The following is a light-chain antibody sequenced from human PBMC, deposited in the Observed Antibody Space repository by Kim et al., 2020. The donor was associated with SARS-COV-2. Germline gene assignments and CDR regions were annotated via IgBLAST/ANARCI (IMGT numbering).Light chain of an antibody. CDR1: QSVNRD. Sequence: VSPGERATLDGSASQSVNRDLAWYQRRPGQAPRLIIYDTSSRATGIPAKFSGSGSGTEFSLTISSLQSEDFAVYFCQKYNERPGTFGQGTKVEVK. CDR2: DTS. CDR3: QKYNERPGT. J-gene: IGKJ1*01. V-gene: IGKV3-15*01.